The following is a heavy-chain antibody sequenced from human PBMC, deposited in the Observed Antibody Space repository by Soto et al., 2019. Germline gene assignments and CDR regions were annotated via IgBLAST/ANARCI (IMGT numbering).Heavy chain of an antibody. CDR3: AKDISEQQLVPDY. V-gene: IGHV3-9*01. D-gene: IGHD6-13*01. J-gene: IGHJ4*02. Sequence: EVQLVESGGCLVQPGRSLRLSCAASGFTFDDYAMHWVRQAPGKGLEWVSGISWNSGSIGYADSVKGRFTISRDNAKNSLYLQMNSLRAEDTALYYCAKDISEQQLVPDYWGQGTLVTVSS. CDR1: GFTFDDYA. CDR2: ISWNSGSI.